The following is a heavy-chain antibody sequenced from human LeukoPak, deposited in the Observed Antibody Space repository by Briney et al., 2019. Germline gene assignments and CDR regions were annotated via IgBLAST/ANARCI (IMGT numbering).Heavy chain of an antibody. D-gene: IGHD2-2*01. CDR2: ISYDGSNK. J-gene: IGHJ4*02. CDR3: AKDEIVVVPAAPDY. Sequence: PGGSLRLSCAASGFTFSSYGMHWVRQAPGKGLEWVAVISYDGSNKYYADSVKGRFTISRDNSKNTLYLQMNSLRAEDTAVYYCAKDEIVVVPAAPDYWDQGTLVTVSS. V-gene: IGHV3-30*18. CDR1: GFTFSSYG.